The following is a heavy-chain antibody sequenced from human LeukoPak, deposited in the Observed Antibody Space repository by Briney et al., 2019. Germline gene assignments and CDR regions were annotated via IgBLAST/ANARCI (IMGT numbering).Heavy chain of an antibody. D-gene: IGHD3-16*01. CDR3: ARGGAGFDY. CDR1: GFTFSSYW. V-gene: IGHV3-74*01. Sequence: GGSLRLSCAASGFTFSSYWMYWVRQAPGKGLVWVSRGSGDGSRTGYADSVKGRFTISRDNAKNTLYLQMNSLRAEDTAVYYCARGGAGFDYWGPGTLVTVSS. J-gene: IGHJ4*02. CDR2: GSGDGSRT.